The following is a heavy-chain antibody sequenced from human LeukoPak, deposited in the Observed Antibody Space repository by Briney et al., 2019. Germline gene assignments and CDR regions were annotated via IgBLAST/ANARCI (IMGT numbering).Heavy chain of an antibody. J-gene: IGHJ4*02. CDR3: ARVIDTSGWYDLDY. CDR2: ISSSGSNI. D-gene: IGHD6-19*01. V-gene: IGHV3-11*04. Sequence: GGSLRLSCAASGFTFSDYYMSWIRQAPGKGLEWVSYISSSGSNIYSADPVKGRFTISRDNAKNSLYLQMNSLRAEDTAVSYCARVIDTSGWYDLDYWGQGTLVTVSS. CDR1: GFTFSDYY.